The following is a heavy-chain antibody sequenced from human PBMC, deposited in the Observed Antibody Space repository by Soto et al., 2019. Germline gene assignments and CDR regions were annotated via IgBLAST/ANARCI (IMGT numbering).Heavy chain of an antibody. V-gene: IGHV3-30*18. CDR1: GFTFSSYG. J-gene: IGHJ6*02. D-gene: IGHD6-13*01. Sequence: GGSLRLSCAASGFTFSSYGMHWVRQAPGKGLEWVAVISYDGSNKYYADSVKGRFTISRDNSKNTLYLQMNSLRAEDTAVYYCAKDRSCFFCSSSWYVRGMDVWGQGTTVTVSS. CDR2: ISYDGSNK. CDR3: AKDRSCFFCSSSWYVRGMDV.